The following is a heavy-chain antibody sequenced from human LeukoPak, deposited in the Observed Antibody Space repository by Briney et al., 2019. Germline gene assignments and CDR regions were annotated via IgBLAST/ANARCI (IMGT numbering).Heavy chain of an antibody. D-gene: IGHD6-13*01. Sequence: PGGSLRLSCAASGFTFSSYAMHWVRQAPGKGLEWVAVISYDGSNKYYADSVKGRFTISRDNSKNTLYLQVNSLRAEDTAVYFCAKGPKKQMVGSRGYYFDFWGQGTLVTVSS. J-gene: IGHJ4*02. V-gene: IGHV3-30*04. CDR3: AKGPKKQMVGSRGYYFDF. CDR2: ISYDGSNK. CDR1: GFTFSSYA.